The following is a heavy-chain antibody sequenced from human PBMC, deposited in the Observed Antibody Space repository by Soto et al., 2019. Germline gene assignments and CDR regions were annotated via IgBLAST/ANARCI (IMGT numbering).Heavy chain of an antibody. V-gene: IGHV3-66*01. CDR3: ARDSGRGSGSYETAGYYYYYYMDV. J-gene: IGHJ6*03. D-gene: IGHD3-10*01. CDR2: IYSGGST. Sequence: PGGSLRLSCAASEFTVRSNYVSWVRQAPGKGLEWVSVIYSGGSTYYADSVKGRFTISRDNSKNTLYLQMNSLRAEDTAVYYCARDSGRGSGSYETAGYYYYYYMDVWGKGTTVTVSS. CDR1: EFTVRSNY.